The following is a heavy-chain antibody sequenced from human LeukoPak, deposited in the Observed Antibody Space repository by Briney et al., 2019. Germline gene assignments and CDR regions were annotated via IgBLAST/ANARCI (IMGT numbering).Heavy chain of an antibody. V-gene: IGHV3-48*03. D-gene: IGHD3-3*01. J-gene: IGHJ4*02. CDR2: LSSSGSAF. CDR3: ARSARLMKGVVEVTALDD. CDR1: GFTFRSYE. Sequence: LPGGSLTLSCEDSGFTFRSYEMNWVRQAPGKGLEWIAYLSSSGSAFSYADSVKGRFTIARDNAKNSVYLEMNSLRADDTAVYYCARSARLMKGVVEVTALDDWGQGTLVTVSS.